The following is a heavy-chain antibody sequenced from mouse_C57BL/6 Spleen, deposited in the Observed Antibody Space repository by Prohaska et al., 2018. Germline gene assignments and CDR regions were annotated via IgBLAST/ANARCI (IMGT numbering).Heavy chain of an antibody. V-gene: IGHV8-8*01. CDR2: WDDDK. J-gene: IGHJ2*01. D-gene: IGHD4-1*01. Sequence: WDDDKYYNPALKSRLTISKDASINQVFLKIANVDTADTATYYCARAGTNYFDFWGQGTTLTVSS. CDR3: ARAGTNYFDF.